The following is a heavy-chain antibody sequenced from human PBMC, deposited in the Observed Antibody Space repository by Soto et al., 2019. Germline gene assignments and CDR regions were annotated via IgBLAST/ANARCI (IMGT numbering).Heavy chain of an antibody. CDR3: ARDKANVGGYNQFDP. Sequence: LSLTCAVSGASIRGSKWWSWVRQPPGKGLEWIGDIYHSGTTNYNPSLKSRVTMSVDKSKNQFSLNLTSVTAADTAVYYCARDKANVGGYNQFDPWGPGTLVTVSS. CDR1: GASIRGSKW. V-gene: IGHV4-4*02. CDR2: IYHSGTT. J-gene: IGHJ5*02. D-gene: IGHD3-16*01.